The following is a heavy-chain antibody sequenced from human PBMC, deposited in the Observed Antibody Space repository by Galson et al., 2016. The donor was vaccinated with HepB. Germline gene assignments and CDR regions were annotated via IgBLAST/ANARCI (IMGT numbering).Heavy chain of an antibody. D-gene: IGHD1/OR15-1a*01. CDR2: IHATDTGT. V-gene: IGHV3-23*01. CDR3: PKKGLLPRGTDFGVDV. Sequence: SLRLSCAASGFTFSSYIMGWVRQAPGKGLEWVSYIHATDTGTFYANSVKGRFTMFRDNSRNTLYLQMNSLRLEDTAVYYCPKKGLLPRGTDFGVDVWGQGTTGTVSS. CDR1: GFTFSSYI. J-gene: IGHJ6*02.